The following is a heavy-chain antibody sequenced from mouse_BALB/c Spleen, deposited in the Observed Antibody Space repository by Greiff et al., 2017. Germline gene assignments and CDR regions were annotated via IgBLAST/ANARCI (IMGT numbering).Heavy chain of an antibody. J-gene: IGHJ4*01. CDR3: ARGGTRDYYAMDY. Sequence: QVQLQQPGAELVKPGASVKLSCKASGYTFTSYWMHWVKQRPGQGLEWIGEINPSNGRTNYNEKFKSKATLTVDKSSSTAYMQLSSLTSEDSAVYYCARGGTRDYYAMDYWGQGTSVTVSS. V-gene: IGHV1S81*02. CDR1: GYTFTSYW. D-gene: IGHD3-3*01. CDR2: INPSNGRT.